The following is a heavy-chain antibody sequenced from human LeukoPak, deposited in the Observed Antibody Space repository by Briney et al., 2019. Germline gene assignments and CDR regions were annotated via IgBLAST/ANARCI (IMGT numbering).Heavy chain of an antibody. Sequence: SETLSLTCAVSGGSISRSNWWSCVRQPPGKGLEWIGEIYHSGSTNYNASLKSRVTISIDKSKNQFSLRLSSVTAADTAVYYCASRDSSVAGQYFDHWGQGTLVTVSS. D-gene: IGHD6-19*01. CDR3: ASRDSSVAGQYFDH. CDR2: IYHSGST. V-gene: IGHV4-4*02. CDR1: GGSISRSNW. J-gene: IGHJ4*02.